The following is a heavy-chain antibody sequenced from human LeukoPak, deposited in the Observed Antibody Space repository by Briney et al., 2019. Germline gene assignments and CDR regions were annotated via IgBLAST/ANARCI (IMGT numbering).Heavy chain of an antibody. D-gene: IGHD6-6*01. V-gene: IGHV1-2*02. CDR2: INPNSGGT. CDR3: ARPTNGIAAHLN. CDR1: GYTFTGYY. Sequence: ASVKVSCTASGYTFTGYYMHWVRQAPGQGLEWMGWINPNSGGTNYAQKFQGRVTMTRDTSISTAYMELSRLRSDDTAVYYCARPTNGIAAHLNWGQGTLVTVSS. J-gene: IGHJ4*02.